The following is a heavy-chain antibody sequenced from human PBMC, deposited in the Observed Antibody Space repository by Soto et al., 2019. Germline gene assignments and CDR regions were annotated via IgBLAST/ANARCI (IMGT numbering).Heavy chain of an antibody. CDR1: GFTFSDYY. CDR2: ISGSGSTI. J-gene: IGHJ4*02. V-gene: IGHV3-11*01. Sequence: PGGSLRLSCAASGFTFSDYYMSWIRQAPGKGLEWVSYISGSGSTIYYADSVKGRFTISRDNAKNSLYLQMNSLRAEDTAVYYCARQYSSSWYIDYWGQGTLDTVSS. D-gene: IGHD6-13*01. CDR3: ARQYSSSWYIDY.